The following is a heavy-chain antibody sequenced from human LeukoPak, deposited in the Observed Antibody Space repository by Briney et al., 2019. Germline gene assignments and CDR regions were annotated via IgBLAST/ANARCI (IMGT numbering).Heavy chain of an antibody. CDR1: GYTFTVYY. V-gene: IGHV1-2*06. CDR3: AVGSGYSFDY. J-gene: IGHJ4*02. Sequence: ASLTVSCTASGYTFTVYYMHWVRQAPGQGLEWMGRINPNSGGTNYAQKFQGRVTMTRDTSISTAYMELSRLRSDDTAVYYCAVGSGYSFDYWGQGTLVTVSS. CDR2: INPNSGGT. D-gene: IGHD3-22*01.